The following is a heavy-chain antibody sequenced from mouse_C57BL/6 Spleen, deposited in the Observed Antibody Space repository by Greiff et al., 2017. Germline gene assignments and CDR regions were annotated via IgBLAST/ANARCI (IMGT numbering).Heavy chain of an antibody. V-gene: IGHV1-55*01. CDR2: IYPGSGST. CDR3: AREGNSAPRGDY. J-gene: IGHJ4*01. CDR1: GYTFTSYW. Sequence: QVQLQQPGAELVKPGASVKMSCKASGYTFTSYWITWVKQRPGQGLEWIGDIYPGSGSTNYNEKFKSKATLTVDNSSSTAYMQLSSLTSEDSAVYYCAREGNSAPRGDYWGQGTSVTVSS.